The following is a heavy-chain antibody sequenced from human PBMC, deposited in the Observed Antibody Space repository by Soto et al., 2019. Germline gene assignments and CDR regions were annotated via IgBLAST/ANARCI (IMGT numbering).Heavy chain of an antibody. D-gene: IGHD2-2*01. J-gene: IGHJ4*02. CDR1: GGTFSSYA. CDR3: ARGYCSSTSCLAYFDY. Sequence: AASVKVSCKSSGGTFSSYAISWVRQAPGQGLEWMGGIIPIFGTANYAQKFQGRVTITADESTSTAYMELSSLRSEDTAVYYCARGYCSSTSCLAYFDYWGKGTLVTVSS. V-gene: IGHV1-69*13. CDR2: IIPIFGTA.